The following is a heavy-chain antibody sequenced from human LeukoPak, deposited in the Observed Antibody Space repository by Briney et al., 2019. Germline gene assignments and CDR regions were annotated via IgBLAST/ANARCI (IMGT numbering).Heavy chain of an antibody. J-gene: IGHJ6*03. CDR1: GGSISSGGYY. CDR3: AARRREYCSSTSCYRDYYYYYYMDV. V-gene: IGHV4-31*03. CDR2: SYYSGST. Sequence: SQTLSLTCTVSGGSISSGGYYWSWIRQHPGKGLEWIGYSYYSGSTYYNPSLKSRVTISVDTSKNQFSLKLSSVTAADTAVYYCAARRREYCSSTSCYRDYYYYYYMDVWGKGTTVTVSS. D-gene: IGHD2-2*02.